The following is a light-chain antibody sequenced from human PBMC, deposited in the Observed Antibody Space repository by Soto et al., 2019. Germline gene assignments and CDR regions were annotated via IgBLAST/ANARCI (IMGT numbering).Light chain of an antibody. Sequence: QSVLTQPASVSGSPGQSITISCTGTSSDVGSYNFVSWYQQHPGKAPKLMIYEGSKRPSGVSNRFSGSKSGNTASLTISGLQAEDEVDYHCCSYAGSSTLVFGTGTKLTVL. CDR3: CSYAGSSTLV. CDR1: SSDVGSYNF. V-gene: IGLV2-23*01. J-gene: IGLJ1*01. CDR2: EGS.